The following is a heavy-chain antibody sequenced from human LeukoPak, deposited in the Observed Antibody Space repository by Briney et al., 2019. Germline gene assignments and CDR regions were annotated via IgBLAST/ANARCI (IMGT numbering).Heavy chain of an antibody. CDR2: IRYDGSNK. CDR3: GKGPGWYSSGWYFDY. V-gene: IGHV3-30*02. Sequence: PGGSLRLSCAASGFTFSSYGIHWVRQAPGKGLEWVAFIRYDGSNKYYADSVKGRFTISRDNSKNTLYLQMNSLRAEDTAVYYCGKGPGWYSSGWYFDYWGQGTLVTVSS. J-gene: IGHJ4*02. CDR1: GFTFSSYG. D-gene: IGHD6-19*01.